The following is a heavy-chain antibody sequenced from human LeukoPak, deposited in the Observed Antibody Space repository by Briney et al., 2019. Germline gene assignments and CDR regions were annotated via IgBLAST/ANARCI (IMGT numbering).Heavy chain of an antibody. V-gene: IGHV4-59*01. CDR2: ISYSGST. D-gene: IGHD3-16*02. J-gene: IGHJ4*02. CDR1: LGSISSYY. Sequence: SETLSLTCMDSLGSISSYYWSWIRQPPGKGLEWIGYISYSGSTNYNPSLKSRVTISVDTSKNQFSLKLSSVTAADTAVYYCAKYVWGSYPTFEDYWGQGTLVTVSS. CDR3: AKYVWGSYPTFEDY.